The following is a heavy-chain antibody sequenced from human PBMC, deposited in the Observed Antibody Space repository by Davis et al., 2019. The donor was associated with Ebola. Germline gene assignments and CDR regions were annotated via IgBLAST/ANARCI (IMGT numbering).Heavy chain of an antibody. CDR2: IYYSGST. D-gene: IGHD7-27*01. J-gene: IGHJ6*02. CDR3: TGDPYYYYGMDV. CDR1: GGSISSSSYY. V-gene: IGHV4-39*01. Sequence: GSLRLSCTVSGGSISSSSYYWGWIRQPPGKRLEWIGSIYYSGSTYYNPSLKSRVTISVDTSKNQFSLKLSSVTAADTAVYYSTGDPYYYYGMDVWGQGTTVTVSS.